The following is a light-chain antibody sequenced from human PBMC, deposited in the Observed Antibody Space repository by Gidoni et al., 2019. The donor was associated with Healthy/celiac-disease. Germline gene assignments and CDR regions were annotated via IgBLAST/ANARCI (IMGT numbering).Light chain of an antibody. CDR1: KLGDKY. CDR3: QAWDSSTAV. CDR2: QDS. Sequence: SYELTQPPTVSVSPVQTSSITCSGDKLGDKYACWYQQKPGQSPVLVIYQDSKRPSGIPERFSGSNSGNTATLTISGTQAMDEADYYCQAWDSSTAVFGGVTKLTVL. J-gene: IGLJ2*01. V-gene: IGLV3-1*01.